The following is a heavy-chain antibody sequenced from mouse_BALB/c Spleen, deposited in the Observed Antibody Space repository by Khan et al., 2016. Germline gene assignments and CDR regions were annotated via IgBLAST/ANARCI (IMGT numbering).Heavy chain of an antibody. Sequence: DLVKPGASVKLSCKASGYTFTNYWINWIKQRPGQGLEWIGRIAHGSGSTYYNEMLKGKATLTVDTYSSTAYIQLSSLSSEDSAGYFCAREGTVPLMDYWGQGSSVTVSS. CDR2: IAHGSGST. D-gene: IGHD1-1*01. J-gene: IGHJ4*01. CDR3: AREGTVPLMDY. CDR1: GYTFTNYW. V-gene: IGHV1S41*01.